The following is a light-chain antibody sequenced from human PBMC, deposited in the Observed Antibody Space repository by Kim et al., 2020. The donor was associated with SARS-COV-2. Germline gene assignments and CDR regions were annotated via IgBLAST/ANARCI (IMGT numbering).Light chain of an antibody. CDR3: QAWDSITVL. Sequence: SYELTQPPSVSVSPGQTASITCSGHKLGNKYACWYQQKPGQSPVLVIYQDNKRPSGIPERFSGSNSGNTATLTISGTQAMDEADYYCQAWDSITVLFGGGTQLTVL. J-gene: IGLJ2*01. CDR2: QDN. V-gene: IGLV3-1*01. CDR1: KLGNKY.